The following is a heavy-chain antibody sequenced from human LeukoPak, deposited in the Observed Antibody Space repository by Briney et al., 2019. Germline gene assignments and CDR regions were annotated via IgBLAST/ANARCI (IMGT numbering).Heavy chain of an antibody. V-gene: IGHV1-69*04. Sequence: SVKVSCKASGGTFSSYAISWVRQAPGQGLEWMGRIIPIFGIANYAQKFQGRVTITADKSTSTAYKELSSLRSEDTAVYYCARGVYYYDSSGYYISDIDYWGQGTLVTVSS. J-gene: IGHJ4*02. D-gene: IGHD3-22*01. CDR3: ARGVYYYDSSGYYISDIDY. CDR2: IIPIFGIA. CDR1: GGTFSSYA.